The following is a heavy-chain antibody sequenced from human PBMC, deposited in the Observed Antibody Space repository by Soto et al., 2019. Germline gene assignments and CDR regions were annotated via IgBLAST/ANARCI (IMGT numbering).Heavy chain of an antibody. Sequence: EVQLVESGGGLVQPGGSLRLSCAASGFTSSSYRLSWVRQAPGKGLEWVANIKQDGTEEEYVDSVKDRFTISRDNAKNSLYLQMNSLRGEDTAVDYCARDKDSFGWYLFDYWGQGTLVTVSS. CDR2: IKQDGTEE. CDR3: ARDKDSFGWYLFDY. D-gene: IGHD6-19*01. CDR1: GFTSSSYR. V-gene: IGHV3-7*01. J-gene: IGHJ4*02.